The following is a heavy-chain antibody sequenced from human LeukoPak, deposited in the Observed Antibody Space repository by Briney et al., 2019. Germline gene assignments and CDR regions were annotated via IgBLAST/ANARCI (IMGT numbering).Heavy chain of an antibody. J-gene: IGHJ4*02. CDR3: ARDLGGFVAFYYFDY. CDR2: IYYSGST. V-gene: IGHV4-39*07. Sequence: SETLSLTCTVSGGSISSSSYYWGWIRQPPGKGLEWIGSIYYSGSTYYNPSLKSRVTISVDTSKNQFSLKLSSVTAADTAVYYCARDLGGFVAFYYFDYWGQGTLVTVSS. CDR1: GGSISSSSYY. D-gene: IGHD2-15*01.